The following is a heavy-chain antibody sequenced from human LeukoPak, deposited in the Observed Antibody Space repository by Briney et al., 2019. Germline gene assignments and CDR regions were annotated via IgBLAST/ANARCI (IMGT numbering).Heavy chain of an antibody. D-gene: IGHD2-2*01. CDR1: GGSISSSSYY. J-gene: IGHJ6*02. V-gene: IGHV4-39*07. CDR3: ARENIVVVPLTYYYYGMDV. CDR2: IYYSGST. Sequence: SSETLSLTCTVSGGSISSSSYYWGWIRQPPGKGLEWIGSIYYSGSTYYNPSLKSRVTISADTSKNQFSLKLSSVTAADTAVYYCARENIVVVPLTYYYYGMDVWGQGTTVTVSS.